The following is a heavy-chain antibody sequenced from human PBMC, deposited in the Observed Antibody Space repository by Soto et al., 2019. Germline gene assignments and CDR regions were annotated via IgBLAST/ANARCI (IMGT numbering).Heavy chain of an antibody. V-gene: IGHV1-3*04. CDR3: ARARGYSYGQVDS. Sequence: QVQLVQSGAEVKKPGASVKVSCKASGYTFTSYAMHWVRQAPGQRLEWMGWINTGNGDTKYSQKFQGRVTITRDTSASTADMDLSSLRSEDTAVYYCARARGYSYGQVDSWGQGTLVTVSS. J-gene: IGHJ4*02. CDR1: GYTFTSYA. D-gene: IGHD5-18*01. CDR2: INTGNGDT.